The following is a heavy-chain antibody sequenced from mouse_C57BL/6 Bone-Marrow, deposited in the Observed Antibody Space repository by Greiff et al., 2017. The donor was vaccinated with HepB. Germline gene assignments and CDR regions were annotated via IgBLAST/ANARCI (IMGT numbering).Heavy chain of an antibody. D-gene: IGHD1-1*01. CDR2: ISSGGSYT. CDR1: GFTFSSYG. J-gene: IGHJ1*03. Sequence: EVQGVESGGDLVKPGGSLKLSCAASGFTFSSYGMSWVRQTPDKRLEWVATISSGGSYTYYPDSVKGRFTISRDNAKNTLYLQMSSLKSEDTAMYYCARQNLYGSSFYWYFDVWGTGTTVTVSS. CDR3: ARQNLYGSSFYWYFDV. V-gene: IGHV5-6*01.